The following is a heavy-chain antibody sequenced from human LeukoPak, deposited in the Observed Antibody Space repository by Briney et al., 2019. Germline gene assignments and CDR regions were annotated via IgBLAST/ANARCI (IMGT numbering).Heavy chain of an antibody. CDR1: GGSISSSNYY. Sequence: SETLSLTCTVSGGSISSSNYYWGWIRQPPGKGLEWIGSIYYSGSTYYNPSLKSRVTISVDTSKNQFSLKLSSVTAADTAVYYCARYGGDYYMDVWGKGTTVIVSS. D-gene: IGHD4-23*01. J-gene: IGHJ6*03. CDR3: ARYGGDYYMDV. CDR2: IYYSGST. V-gene: IGHV4-39*01.